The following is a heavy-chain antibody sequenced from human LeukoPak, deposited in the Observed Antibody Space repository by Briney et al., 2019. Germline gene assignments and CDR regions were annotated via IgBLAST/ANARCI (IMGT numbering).Heavy chain of an antibody. Sequence: SETLSLTCAVYGGSFSGYYWSWIRQPPGKGLEWIGEINHSGSTNYNPSLKSRVTISVDTSKNQFSLKLSSATAADTAVYYCARDFSSSTGVDYWGQGTLVTVSS. CDR2: INHSGST. J-gene: IGHJ4*02. CDR1: GGSFSGYY. V-gene: IGHV4-34*01. D-gene: IGHD2-8*02. CDR3: ARDFSSSTGVDY.